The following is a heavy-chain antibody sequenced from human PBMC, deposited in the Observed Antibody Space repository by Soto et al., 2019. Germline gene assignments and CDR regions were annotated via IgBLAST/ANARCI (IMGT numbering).Heavy chain of an antibody. CDR3: ARFRIFLNYYYYGMDV. V-gene: IGHV4-34*01. Sequence: QVQLQQWGAGLLKPSETLSLTCAVYGGSFSGYYWSWIRQPPGQGLEWIGEINHSGSTNYNPSLKSRVTIAVDTSKNQFSLKLSSVTAADTAVYYCARFRIFLNYYYYGMDVWGQGTTVTVSS. J-gene: IGHJ6*02. CDR2: INHSGST. CDR1: GGSFSGYY. D-gene: IGHD3-3*01.